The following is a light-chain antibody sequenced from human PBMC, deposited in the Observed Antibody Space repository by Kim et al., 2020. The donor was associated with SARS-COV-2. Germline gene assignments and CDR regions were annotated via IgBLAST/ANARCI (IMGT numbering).Light chain of an antibody. CDR1: HSISSS. CDR3: QQRSNWYT. V-gene: IGKV3-11*01. Sequence: EIVLTQSPVTLSLSPGERATLSCRASHSISSSLAWYQHKPGQAPRLLIYDAFNRATGIPARFSGSGSGTDFTLTISSLEPEDFAVYYCQQRSNWYTFGQGTKLEI. CDR2: DAF. J-gene: IGKJ2*01.